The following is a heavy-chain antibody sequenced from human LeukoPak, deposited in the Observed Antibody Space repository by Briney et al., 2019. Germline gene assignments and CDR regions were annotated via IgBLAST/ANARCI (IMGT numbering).Heavy chain of an antibody. CDR1: GYTFTNYG. J-gene: IGHJ4*02. Sequence: ASVKVSCKASGYTFTNYGISWVRQAPGRGLEWMGWISGYNGNTNHAQKFQGRVTMTTDTSTSTAYIELRSLRSDDTAVYYCARDQGQRRDVYNFWWEDWGQGTLVTVSS. CDR2: ISGYNGNT. D-gene: IGHD5-24*01. CDR3: ARDQGQRRDVYNFWWED. V-gene: IGHV1-18*01.